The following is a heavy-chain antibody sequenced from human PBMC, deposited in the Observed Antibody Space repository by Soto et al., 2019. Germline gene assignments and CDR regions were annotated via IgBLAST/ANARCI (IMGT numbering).Heavy chain of an antibody. J-gene: IGHJ3*02. V-gene: IGHV1-69*06. CDR2: IIPIFGTR. D-gene: IGHD3-16*01. CDR3: ARGSAYDNGGAFDI. CDR1: GGTSSNYG. Sequence: QVQLVQSGAEVKKPGSPVKVSCKASGGTSSNYGISWVRQAPGEGLEWLGGIIPIFGTRNYAQKFQGRVTITADKSTGTAYMDPSNLRSEDTAVYYCARGSAYDNGGAFDIWGQGTMVTVSS.